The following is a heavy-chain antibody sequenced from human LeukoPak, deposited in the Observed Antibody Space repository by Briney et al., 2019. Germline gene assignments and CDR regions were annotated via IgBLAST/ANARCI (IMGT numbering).Heavy chain of an antibody. CDR1: GYTFTSYG. CDR3: ARGGVTTVTTLVMRSWYGMDV. Sequence: ASVNVSCKASGYTFTSYGISWVRRAPGQGLEWMGWISAYNGNTNYAQKLQGRVTMTTDTSTSTAYMELRSLRSDDTAVYYCARGGVTTVTTLVMRSWYGMDVWGQGTTVTVSS. J-gene: IGHJ6*02. CDR2: ISAYNGNT. V-gene: IGHV1-18*01. D-gene: IGHD4-17*01.